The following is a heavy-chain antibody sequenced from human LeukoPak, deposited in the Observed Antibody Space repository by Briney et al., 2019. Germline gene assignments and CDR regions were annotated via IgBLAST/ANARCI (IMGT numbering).Heavy chain of an antibody. Sequence: PSETLSLTCTVSGGSISSYYWSWIRQPPGKGLEWIGYIYYSGSTNYNPSLKSRVTISVDTSKNQFSLKLSSVTAADTAVYYCARGGIAVAGTIWGQGTLVTVSS. CDR2: IYYSGST. V-gene: IGHV4-59*01. CDR3: ARGGIAVAGTI. D-gene: IGHD6-19*01. CDR1: GGSISSYY. J-gene: IGHJ4*02.